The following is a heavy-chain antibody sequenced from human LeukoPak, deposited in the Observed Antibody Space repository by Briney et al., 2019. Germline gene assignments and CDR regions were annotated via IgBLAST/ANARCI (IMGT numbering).Heavy chain of an antibody. CDR3: AKDKHDILTGPFDY. Sequence: GGSLRLSCAASGFTFDDYAMHWVRQAPGKGLEWVSLISGDGGSTYYAGSVKGRFTISRDNSKNSLYLQLNSLRTEDTALYYCAKDKHDILTGPFDYWGQGTLVTVSS. CDR2: ISGDGGST. D-gene: IGHD3-9*01. J-gene: IGHJ4*02. V-gene: IGHV3-43*02. CDR1: GFTFDDYA.